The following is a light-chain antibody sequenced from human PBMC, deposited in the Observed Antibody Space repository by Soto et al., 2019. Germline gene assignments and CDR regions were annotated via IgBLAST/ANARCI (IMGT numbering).Light chain of an antibody. CDR1: QDIRDY. J-gene: IGKJ5*01. CDR2: GAS. CDR3: EQVNSFPIT. Sequence: AIQVTQSPTSLSASVGDRVTITCRSSQDIRDYLGWYQQKPGKAPQLLIYGASSLQRGVSSRFSGSGFGTDFTLTISSLQPEDSATYYCEQVNSFPITYGQGTRLEIK. V-gene: IGKV1-6*01.